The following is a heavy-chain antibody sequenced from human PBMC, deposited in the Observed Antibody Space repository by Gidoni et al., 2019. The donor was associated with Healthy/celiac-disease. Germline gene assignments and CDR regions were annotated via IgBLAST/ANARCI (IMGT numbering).Heavy chain of an antibody. J-gene: IGHJ5*02. CDR1: GFTFSSYR. CDR2: ISSSSSYI. D-gene: IGHD4-17*01. Sequence: EVQLVESGGGLVKPGGSLRLSCAASGFTFSSYRMNWVRQAPGKGLAWVSSISSSSSYIYYADSVKGRFTISRDNAKNSLYLQMNSLRAEDTAVYYCARDDHPNTVTKFATWGQGTLVTVSS. V-gene: IGHV3-21*01. CDR3: ARDDHPNTVTKFAT.